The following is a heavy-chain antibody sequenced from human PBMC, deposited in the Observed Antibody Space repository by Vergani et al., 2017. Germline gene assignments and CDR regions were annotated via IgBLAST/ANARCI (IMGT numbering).Heavy chain of an antibody. D-gene: IGHD5-24*01. J-gene: IGHJ4*02. CDR3: ARVVRNWRWLQYLDY. CDR2: IYSGGST. CDR1: GFTVSSNY. V-gene: IGHV3-66*01. Sequence: EVQLLESGGGLVQPGGSLRLSCAASGFTVSSNYMSWVRQAPGKGLEWVSVIYSGGSTYYADSVKGRFTISRDNSKNTLYLQMNSLRAEDTAVYDCARVVRNWRWLQYLDYWGQGTLVTVSS.